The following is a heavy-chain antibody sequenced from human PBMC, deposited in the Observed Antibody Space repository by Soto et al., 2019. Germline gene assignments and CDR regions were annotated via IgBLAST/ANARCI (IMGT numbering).Heavy chain of an antibody. CDR3: AKDWGGSGWYNYVDP. Sequence: QVHLVESGGGLVQPGTSLRLSCAASGFTLSSHGMHWVRQAPGKGLEWVAVMSHDGTAEYSLDSVKGRFNISRDISKNTGFLQMDSLRPEDTAMYYCAKDWGGSGWYNYVDPWGQGTLVTVSS. D-gene: IGHD6-19*01. J-gene: IGHJ5*02. V-gene: IGHV3-30*18. CDR1: GFTLSSHG. CDR2: MSHDGTAE.